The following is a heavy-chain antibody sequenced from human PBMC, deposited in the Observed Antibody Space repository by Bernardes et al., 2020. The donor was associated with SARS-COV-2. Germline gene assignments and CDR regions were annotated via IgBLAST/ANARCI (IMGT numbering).Heavy chain of an antibody. CDR3: AASDWQQLVDFDN. Sequence: SETLSLTCTVSSGSTSSSSHYWGWIRQSPGKGLEWIGSIYYSGTTYYNPSLKSRVTISIDTSKNQFSLKLSSVTAADTAVYYCAASDWQQLVDFDNWGQGTLVTVSS. CDR1: SGSTSSSSHY. CDR2: IYYSGTT. J-gene: IGHJ4*02. D-gene: IGHD6-13*01. V-gene: IGHV4-39*01.